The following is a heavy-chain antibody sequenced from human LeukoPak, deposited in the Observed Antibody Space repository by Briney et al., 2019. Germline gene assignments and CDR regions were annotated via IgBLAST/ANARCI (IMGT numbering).Heavy chain of an antibody. CDR1: GYTFSNYA. CDR2: INPNSGGT. CDR3: ARALRGYSGYDLDY. V-gene: IGHV1-2*02. J-gene: IGHJ4*02. Sequence: ASVKVSCKASGYTFSNYAISWVRQAPGQGLEWMGWINPNSGGTNYAQKFQGRVTMTRDTSISTAYMELSRLRSDDTAVYYCARALRGYSGYDLDYWGQGTLVTVSS. D-gene: IGHD5-12*01.